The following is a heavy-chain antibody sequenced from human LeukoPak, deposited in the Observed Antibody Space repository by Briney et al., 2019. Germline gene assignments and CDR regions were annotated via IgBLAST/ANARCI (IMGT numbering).Heavy chain of an antibody. CDR3: ARHRGDYLLSFDY. J-gene: IGHJ4*02. CDR2: IYPGDSDT. CDR1: GYTFTTYW. D-gene: IGHD4-17*01. V-gene: IGHV5-51*01. Sequence: HGESLKISCKASGYTFTTYWIGWVRQMPGKGLEWMGIIYPGDSDTRYSPSFQGQVTISADKSISTAYLQWSSLKASDTAMYYCARHRGDYLLSFDYWGQGTLVTVSS.